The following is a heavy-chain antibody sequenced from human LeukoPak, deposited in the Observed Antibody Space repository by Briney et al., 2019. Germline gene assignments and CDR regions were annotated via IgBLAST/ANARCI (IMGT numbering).Heavy chain of an antibody. Sequence: SETLSLTCAVYGGSFSGYYWSWIRQPPGKGLEWIGSIYYSGSTYYNPSLKSRVTISVDTSKNQFSLKLSSVTAADTAVYYCARHAGLGSSGWYTAAEYNWFDPWGQGTLVTVSS. CDR2: IYYSGST. D-gene: IGHD6-19*01. J-gene: IGHJ5*02. CDR3: ARHAGLGSSGWYTAAEYNWFDP. V-gene: IGHV4-34*01. CDR1: GGSFSGYY.